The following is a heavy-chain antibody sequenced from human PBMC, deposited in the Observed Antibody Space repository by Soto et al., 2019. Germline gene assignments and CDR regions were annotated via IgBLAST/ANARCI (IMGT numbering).Heavy chain of an antibody. CDR1: GGSISSSSYY. D-gene: IGHD2-2*01. CDR3: AGPIGYCSSTSFRDDAFDI. Sequence: QLQLQESGPGLVKPSETLSLTRTVSGGSISSSSYYWGWIRQPPGKGLEGIGSIYCGGSTYYNPSLKRRVIISEATSKNQVSLRRSSVTAADTAVYYCAGPIGYCSSTSFRDDAFDIWGQGTMVTVSS. CDR2: IYCGGST. V-gene: IGHV4-39*01. J-gene: IGHJ3*02.